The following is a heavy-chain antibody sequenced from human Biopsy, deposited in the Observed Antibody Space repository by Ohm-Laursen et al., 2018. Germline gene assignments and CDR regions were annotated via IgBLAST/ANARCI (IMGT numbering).Heavy chain of an antibody. D-gene: IGHD2/OR15-2a*01. CDR1: GYTFTTYD. CDR3: ARAVRYRLLSDP. V-gene: IGHV1-8*01. CDR2: MNPISGNT. Sequence: ASVKVSCKASGYTFTTYDITWVRQATGQGPEWMGWMNPISGNTGYAHKFRGRATMTSDSSISTAYLEVSSLTFEDTAVYYCARAVRYRLLSDPWGQGTLVTVSS. J-gene: IGHJ5*02.